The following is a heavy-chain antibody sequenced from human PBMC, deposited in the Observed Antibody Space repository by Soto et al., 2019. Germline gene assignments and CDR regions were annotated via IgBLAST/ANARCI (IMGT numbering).Heavy chain of an antibody. J-gene: IGHJ4*01. CDR1: GFTFSSYS. D-gene: IGHD5-12*01. CDR3: ATILINSGTPTQARYSFDS. V-gene: IGHV3-21*01. CDR2: ISSSSSYI. Sequence: LRLSCAASGFTFSSYSMNWVRQAPGKGLECVASISSSSSYIYYTNSAKGRFTTPRNNAKNSLSLQKNSLSADDRVVYYCATILINSGTPTQARYSFDSCGQGTLVTVSS.